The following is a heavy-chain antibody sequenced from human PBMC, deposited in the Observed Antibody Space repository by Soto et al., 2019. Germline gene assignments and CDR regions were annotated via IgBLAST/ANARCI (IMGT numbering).Heavy chain of an antibody. V-gene: IGHV3-21*01. CDR1: GFTFSRYS. J-gene: IGHJ6*02. D-gene: IGHD2-21*02. CDR3: AREETAWPLAYGLDV. CDR2: VSSSSSRI. Sequence: GGSLRLSCAASGFTFSRYSMDWVRQAPGKGLEWVSSVSSSSSRIYYADSVKGRFTISRDNADNSLYLQMNSLRADDTAVYYCAREETAWPLAYGLDVWGQGTTVTVYS.